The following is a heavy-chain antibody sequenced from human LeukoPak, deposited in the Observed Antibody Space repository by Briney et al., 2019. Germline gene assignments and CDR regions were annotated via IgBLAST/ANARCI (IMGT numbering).Heavy chain of an antibody. CDR2: INPNSGGT. J-gene: IGHJ5*02. CDR1: GYTFTGYY. V-gene: IGHV1-2*04. Sequence: ASVKVSCKASGYTFTGYYMHWVRQAPGQGLEWMGWINPNSGGTNYAQKFQGWVTMIRDTSISTAYMELSRLRSDDTAVYYCARGLRVVVVAATSGWFDPWGQGTLVTVSS. CDR3: ARGLRVVVVAATSGWFDP. D-gene: IGHD2-15*01.